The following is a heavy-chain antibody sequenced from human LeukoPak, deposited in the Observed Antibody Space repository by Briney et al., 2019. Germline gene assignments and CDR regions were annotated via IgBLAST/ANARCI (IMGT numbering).Heavy chain of an antibody. CDR2: IYYSGST. CDR3: ARDNIAAAGTVYYYGMDV. CDR1: GGSISSSSYY. Sequence: SETLSLTCTVSGGSISSSSYYWGWIRQPPGKGLEWIGSIYYSGSTYYNPSLKSRVTISVDTSKNQFSLKLSSVTAADTAVYYCARDNIAAAGTVYYYGMDVWGQGTTVTVSS. D-gene: IGHD6-13*01. J-gene: IGHJ6*02. V-gene: IGHV4-39*02.